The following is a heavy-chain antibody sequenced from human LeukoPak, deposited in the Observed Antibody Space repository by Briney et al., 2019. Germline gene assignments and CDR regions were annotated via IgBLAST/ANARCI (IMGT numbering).Heavy chain of an antibody. Sequence: SETLSLTCTVSGGSISSGSYYWSWIRQPAGKGLEWIGRIYTSGSTNYNPSLKSRVTISVDTSKNQFSLKLSSVTAADTAVYYCARDPPARYDFWSGYYGDAFDILGQGTMVTVSS. CDR1: GGSISSGSYY. D-gene: IGHD3-3*01. J-gene: IGHJ3*02. V-gene: IGHV4-61*02. CDR2: IYTSGST. CDR3: ARDPPARYDFWSGYYGDAFDI.